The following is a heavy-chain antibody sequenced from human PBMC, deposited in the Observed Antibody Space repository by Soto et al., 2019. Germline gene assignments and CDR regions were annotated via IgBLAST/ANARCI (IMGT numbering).Heavy chain of an antibody. J-gene: IGHJ4*02. CDR3: ARVRTYYYXXXGPARFDY. CDR2: SNPNSGGT. CDR1: GYTFTGYY. Sequence: ASVKVSCKASGYTFTGYYMHWVRQAPGQGLEWMGWSNPNSGGTNYPQMFQGRVTMTRDTYLRTAYMGLSRLRSDDTAVYYCARVRTYYYXXXGPARFDYXGXGTLVTVSS. D-gene: IGHD3-10*01. V-gene: IGHV1-2*02.